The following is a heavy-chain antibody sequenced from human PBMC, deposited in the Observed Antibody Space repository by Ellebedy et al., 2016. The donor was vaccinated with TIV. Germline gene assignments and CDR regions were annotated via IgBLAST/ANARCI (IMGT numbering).Heavy chain of an antibody. J-gene: IGHJ4*02. CDR1: GFTFSSYW. CDR3: AKDFIYGDYADY. V-gene: IGHV3-74*01. D-gene: IGHD4-17*01. CDR2: INSDGSST. Sequence: GESLKISCAASGFTFSSYWMHWVRQAPGKGLVWVSRINSDGSSTSYADSVKGRLTISRDNSNNTLYLQMNSLRAEDTAVYYCAKDFIYGDYADYWGQGTLVTVSS.